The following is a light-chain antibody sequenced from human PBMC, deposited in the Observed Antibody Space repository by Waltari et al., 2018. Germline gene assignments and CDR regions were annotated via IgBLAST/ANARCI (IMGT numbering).Light chain of an antibody. Sequence: QSVLTQPPSASGTPGQRVTISCSGSSSNIGKNYVYWHQQLPGTAPKLLISGNAQRPSGVPDRLSGSKSGTSASLAISGLRSEDEADYYCAAWDDSLGVWIFGGGTKLTVL. CDR1: SSNIGKNY. CDR3: AAWDDSLGVWI. J-gene: IGLJ2*01. CDR2: GNA. V-gene: IGLV1-47*01.